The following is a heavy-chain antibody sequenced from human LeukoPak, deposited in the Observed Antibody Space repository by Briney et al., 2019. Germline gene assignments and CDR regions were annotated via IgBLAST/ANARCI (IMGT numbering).Heavy chain of an antibody. CDR3: ARKFLGSRGYYFDY. V-gene: IGHV1-8*02. CDR1: GYTFTSYG. D-gene: IGHD3-10*01. CDR2: MNPDTGNT. Sequence: GASVKVSCKASGYTFTSYGISWVRQAPGQGLEWMGWMNPDTGNTGYAQKFQGRVTMTRDTSISTAYMELSSLRSDDTAVYYCARKFLGSRGYYFDYWGQGTLVTVSS. J-gene: IGHJ4*02.